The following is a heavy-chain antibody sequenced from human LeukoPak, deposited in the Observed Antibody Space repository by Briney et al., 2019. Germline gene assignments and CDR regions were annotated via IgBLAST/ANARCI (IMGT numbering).Heavy chain of an antibody. V-gene: IGHV3-74*01. CDR2: INSDGSST. Sequence: GGSLRLSCAASGFTFSSYWMHWVRQAPGKGLVWVSRINSDGSSTSYADSVKGRFTISRDNSKNTLYLQMNSLRAEDTAVYYCAKSDCSGGSCYENYWGQGTLVTVSS. CDR3: AKSDCSGGSCYENY. CDR1: GFTFSSYW. D-gene: IGHD2-15*01. J-gene: IGHJ4*02.